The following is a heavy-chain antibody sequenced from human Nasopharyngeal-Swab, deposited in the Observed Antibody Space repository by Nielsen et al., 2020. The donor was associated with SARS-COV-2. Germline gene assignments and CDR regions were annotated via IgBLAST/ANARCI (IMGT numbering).Heavy chain of an antibody. CDR3: ARVDSSGWLFDY. Sequence: ASVKVSCKASGYTFTSYAMHWVRQAPGQGLEWMGWINTGNGNTKYSQKFQGRVTITRDTSASTAYMELSSLRSEDTAVYYCARVDSSGWLFDYWGQGTLVTVSS. J-gene: IGHJ4*02. V-gene: IGHV1-3*04. CDR1: GYTFTSYA. CDR2: INTGNGNT. D-gene: IGHD6-19*01.